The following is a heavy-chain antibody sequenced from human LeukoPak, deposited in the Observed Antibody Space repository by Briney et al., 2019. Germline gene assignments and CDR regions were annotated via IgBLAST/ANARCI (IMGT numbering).Heavy chain of an antibody. CDR1: GGSISSSSYY. V-gene: IGHV4-39*07. CDR2: IYYSGST. CDR3: ARDPYGSGSFY. D-gene: IGHD3-10*01. J-gene: IGHJ4*02. Sequence: PSETLSLTCTVSGGSISSSSYYWGWIRQPPGKGLEWIGSIYYSGSTYYNPSLKSRVTISVDTSKNQFSLKLSSVTAADTAVYYCARDPYGSGSFYWGQGTLVTVSS.